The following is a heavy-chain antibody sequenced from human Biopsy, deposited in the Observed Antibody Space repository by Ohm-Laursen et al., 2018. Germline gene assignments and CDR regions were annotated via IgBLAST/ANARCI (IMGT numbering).Heavy chain of an antibody. CDR3: ASVVLGPTNDAFDL. CDR1: GGDINNYY. V-gene: IGHV4-4*07. J-gene: IGHJ3*01. CDR2: IYPGGGT. Sequence: SDTLSLTCNVSGGDINNYYWSWIRQPAGKGLEWIGRIYPGGGTNYNPSLKGRVTMSVDTFKKQLSLRLRSVTAADTAMYYCASVVLGPTNDAFDLWGQGTMVVVSS. D-gene: IGHD3-22*01.